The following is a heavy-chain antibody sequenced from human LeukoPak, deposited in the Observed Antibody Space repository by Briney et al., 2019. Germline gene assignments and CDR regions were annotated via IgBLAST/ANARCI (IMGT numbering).Heavy chain of an antibody. CDR3: ATDDSLN. D-gene: IGHD2-15*01. V-gene: IGHV3-15*01. Sequence: GGSLRLSCTAPGSSLSGAWMSWVRQPPGKGLEWVGRIKSKVHGETVDYAEPVKGRFTMSRDDSTSTVYLQMDSLRMEDTATXYXATDDSLNWGQGTLVTVSS. J-gene: IGHJ4*02. CDR1: GSSLSGAW. CDR2: IKSKVHGETV.